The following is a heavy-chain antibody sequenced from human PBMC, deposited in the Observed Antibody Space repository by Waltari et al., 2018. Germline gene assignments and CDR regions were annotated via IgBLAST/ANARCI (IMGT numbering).Heavy chain of an antibody. V-gene: IGHV1-2*02. Sequence: QVQLVQSGAEVKKPGASVKVSCKASGYTFTGYYMHWVRQAPGQGLEWMGWINPNSCGTNYAQKFHGRVTMTTDTSSSTAYMELSRLRSDDTAVYYCARFGAAMEPYFDYWGQGTLVTVSS. D-gene: IGHD5-18*01. J-gene: IGHJ4*02. CDR2: INPNSCGT. CDR3: ARFGAAMEPYFDY. CDR1: GYTFTGYY.